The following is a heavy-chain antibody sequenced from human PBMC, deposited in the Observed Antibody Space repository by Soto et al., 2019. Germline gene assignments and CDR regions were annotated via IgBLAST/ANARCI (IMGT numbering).Heavy chain of an antibody. CDR3: ARDRDPSVYNGMAV. Sequence: QVQLVESGGGLVKPGGSLRLSCAASGFAFSDFYMSWTRQAPAKGLEWISYISGGGTTVFYADSGKGRFTISRDNAQKSLYLQMDSLTSEDMAIYYCARDRDPSVYNGMAVWGQGTTVTVSS. V-gene: IGHV3-11*01. J-gene: IGHJ6*02. CDR1: GFAFSDFY. CDR2: ISGGGTTV.